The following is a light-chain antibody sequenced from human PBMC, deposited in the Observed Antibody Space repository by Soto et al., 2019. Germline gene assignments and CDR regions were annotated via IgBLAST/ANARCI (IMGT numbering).Light chain of an antibody. J-gene: IGLJ2*01. CDR3: TSYASGSSHVV. CDR1: SSDIGGYDD. V-gene: IGLV2-14*01. Sequence: QSALTQPASVSGSPGQSITLSCTGTSSDIGGYDDVSWYQRHPGKAPKLIIYDVNNRPSGVSNRFSGSKSGNTASLTISGLQAEDDADYYCTSYASGSSHVVFGGGTKLTVL. CDR2: DVN.